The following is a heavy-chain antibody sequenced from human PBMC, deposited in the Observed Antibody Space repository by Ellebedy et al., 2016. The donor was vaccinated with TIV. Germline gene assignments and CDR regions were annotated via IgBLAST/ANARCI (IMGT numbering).Heavy chain of an antibody. Sequence: SVKGRFTVSRDNSMNTLYLQMNSLRPEDTAVYYCASPSSTSSWFPFDYWGQGTLVTVSS. V-gene: IGHV3-30*01. D-gene: IGHD6-13*01. J-gene: IGHJ4*02. CDR3: ASPSSTSSWFPFDY.